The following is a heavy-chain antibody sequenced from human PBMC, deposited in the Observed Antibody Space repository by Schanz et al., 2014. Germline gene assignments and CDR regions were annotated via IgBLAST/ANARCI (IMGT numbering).Heavy chain of an antibody. CDR2: INTGSGDT. D-gene: IGHD3-9*01. CDR1: EYSFTSYS. Sequence: QVHLVQSGAEVKRPGASVKVSCKASEYSFTSYSMHWVRQAPGQRLEWMGWINTGSGDTKDSQNFQGGVPMTRDTAASTAYMELSSLRSDGAAVYYCARDAADCDDILAEEDYWGQGTLVTVSS. CDR3: ARDAADCDDILAEEDY. J-gene: IGHJ4*02. V-gene: IGHV1-3*04.